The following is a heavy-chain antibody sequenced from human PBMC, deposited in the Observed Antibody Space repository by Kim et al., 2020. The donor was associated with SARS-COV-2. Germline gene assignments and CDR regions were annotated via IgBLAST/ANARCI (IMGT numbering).Heavy chain of an antibody. CDR3: GDYHGAGSHCTY. D-gene: IGHD3-10*01. CDR1: GFTFNNYG. J-gene: IGHJ4*02. Sequence: GGSLRLSCAASGFTFNNYGMTWVRQAPGKGLAWVSSFTRDGITYYADFVKGRFTISRDNSKNVLSLQMNSLGVEDTAVYYCGDYHGAGSHCTYWGQGTLGTVSS. V-gene: IGHV3-23*01. CDR2: FTRDGIT.